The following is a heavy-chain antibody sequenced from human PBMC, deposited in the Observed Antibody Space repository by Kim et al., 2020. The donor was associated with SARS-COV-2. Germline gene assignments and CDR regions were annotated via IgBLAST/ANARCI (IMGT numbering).Heavy chain of an antibody. Sequence: ASVKVSCKVXGYTLTELSMHWVRQAPGKGLEWMGGFDPEDGETIYAQKFQGRVTMTEDTSTDTAYMELSSLRSEDTAVYYCASRGYGYGLDYYYYGMDVWGPGNTGPVSP. CDR3: ASRGYGYGLDYYYYGMDV. D-gene: IGHD5-18*01. CDR2: FDPEDGET. V-gene: IGHV1-24*01. CDR1: GYTLTELS. J-gene: IGHJ6*01.